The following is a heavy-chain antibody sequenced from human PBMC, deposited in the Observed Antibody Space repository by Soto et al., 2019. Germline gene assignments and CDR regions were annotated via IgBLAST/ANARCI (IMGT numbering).Heavy chain of an antibody. J-gene: IGHJ6*02. CDR3: AKELKAGGHFGMDV. CDR1: GGAFSTYA. V-gene: IGHV1-69*06. Sequence: QVQLVQSGAEVKEPGSSVKVACQASGGAFSTYAISWVRQAPGKGLEWMGGVIPLFGTSNYLPKFQGRVSIDADRSTETVYMELSRLRFDDTAVYFCAKELKAGGHFGMDVWGQGTTVTVYS. CDR2: VIPLFGTS. D-gene: IGHD3-16*01.